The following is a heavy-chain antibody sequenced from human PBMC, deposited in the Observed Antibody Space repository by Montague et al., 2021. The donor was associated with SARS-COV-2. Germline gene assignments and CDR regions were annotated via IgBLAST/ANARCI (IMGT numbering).Heavy chain of an antibody. Sequence: SETLSLTCTVSSDSINSYYWGWIRQPPGKRLEWLGYVYSSGTTNYNPSHNSRIAISVDTSKNQFSLRLDSVTAADTAIYYCATLTQSNGDFWGQGALVTV. CDR3: ATLTQSNGDF. D-gene: IGHD4/OR15-4a*01. CDR2: VYSSGTT. CDR1: SDSINSYY. V-gene: IGHV4-4*08. J-gene: IGHJ4*02.